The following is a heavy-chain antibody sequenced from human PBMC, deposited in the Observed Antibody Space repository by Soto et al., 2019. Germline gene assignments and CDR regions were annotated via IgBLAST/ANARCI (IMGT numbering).Heavy chain of an antibody. CDR3: AKDAVSYNGEWDWFDT. D-gene: IGHD3-10*01. Sequence: QLLESGGGLVQPGGSLRVHCVASGFTFGDYAMSWVRQAPGKGLEWVASIGGGGTDTYYAASVKGRFTISRDNSKSTLYLQMNNLRVEETAVYYCAKDAVSYNGEWDWFDTWGQGTLVTVSS. CDR2: IGGGGTDT. V-gene: IGHV3-23*01. J-gene: IGHJ5*02. CDR1: GFTFGDYA.